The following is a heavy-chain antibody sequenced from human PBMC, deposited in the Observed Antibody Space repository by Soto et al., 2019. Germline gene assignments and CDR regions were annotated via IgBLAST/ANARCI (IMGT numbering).Heavy chain of an antibody. J-gene: IGHJ4*02. Sequence: PSETLSLTCAVYGGSFSGYYWSWIRQPPGKGLEWIGEINHSGSTNYNPSLKSRVTISVDTSKNQFSLKLSSVTAADTAVYYCAMWIQLSNIYWGQGTLVTVSS. CDR2: INHSGST. D-gene: IGHD5-18*01. CDR1: GGSFSGYY. V-gene: IGHV4-34*01. CDR3: AMWIQLSNIY.